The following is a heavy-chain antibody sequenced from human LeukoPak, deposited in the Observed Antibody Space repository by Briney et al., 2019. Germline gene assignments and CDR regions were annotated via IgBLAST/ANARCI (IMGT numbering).Heavy chain of an antibody. Sequence: PGGSLRLSCAASGFTFRSYWMHWVRQAPGKGLVWVSRISPDGTSKSYVDSVKGRFTISRDNAKNTLSLQMNSLRAEDTGLYYCARADGSHYGLKDYWGQGTLATVSS. D-gene: IGHD1-26*01. V-gene: IGHV3-74*01. CDR3: ARADGSHYGLKDY. J-gene: IGHJ4*02. CDR2: ISPDGTSK. CDR1: GFTFRSYW.